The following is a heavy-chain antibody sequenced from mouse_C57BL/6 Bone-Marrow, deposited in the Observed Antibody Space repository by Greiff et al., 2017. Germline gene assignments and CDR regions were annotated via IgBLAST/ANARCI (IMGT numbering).Heavy chain of an antibody. CDR2: IYPGSGST. J-gene: IGHJ2*01. D-gene: IGHD2-4*01. CDR1: GYTFTSYW. V-gene: IGHV1-55*01. CDR3: ARYYDCDEVDY. Sequence: QVQLQQPGAELVKPGASVKMSCKASGYTFTSYWITWVKQRPGQGLEWIGDIYPGSGSTNYNEKFKSKATLTVDKSSSTAYMQLSSLTSEDSAVYYCARYYDCDEVDYWGQGTTLTVSS.